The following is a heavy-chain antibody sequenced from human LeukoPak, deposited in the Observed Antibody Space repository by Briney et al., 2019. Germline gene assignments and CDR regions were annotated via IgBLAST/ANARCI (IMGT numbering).Heavy chain of an antibody. CDR3: AASLSGFDN. D-gene: IGHD1-26*01. J-gene: IGHJ4*02. V-gene: IGHV1-58*02. CDR1: GFTFIYSA. Sequence: ASVKVSCETSGFTFIYSAIQWVRQARGQRLEWVGWIVVGTGNTNSAQKFQDRVTITRDMTTTTAYMELSSLTSEDTAVYYCAASLSGFDNWGQGTLVTVSS. CDR2: IVVGTGNT.